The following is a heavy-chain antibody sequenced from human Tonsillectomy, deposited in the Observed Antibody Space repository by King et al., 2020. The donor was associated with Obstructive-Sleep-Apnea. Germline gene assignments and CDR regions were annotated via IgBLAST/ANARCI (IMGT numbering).Heavy chain of an antibody. J-gene: IGHJ4*02. CDR1: GFTFSSYA. V-gene: IGHV3-30*04. D-gene: IGHD6-13*01. Sequence: VQLVESGGGVVQPGRSLRLSCAASGFTFSSYAMHWVRQAPGKGLEWVAGISFYGSNKYYADAVKGRFTISRDNSKNTLYLQMNSLRAEDTAVYYCARLGIAAAGTWLYYFDYWGQGTLVTVSS. CDR3: ARLGIAAAGTWLYYFDY. CDR2: ISFYGSNK.